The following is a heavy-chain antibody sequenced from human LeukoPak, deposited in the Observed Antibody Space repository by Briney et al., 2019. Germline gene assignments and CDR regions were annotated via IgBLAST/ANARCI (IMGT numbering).Heavy chain of an antibody. V-gene: IGHV3-23*01. J-gene: IGHJ5*02. Sequence: PGGSLRLSCAASGFTFRSYAMTWVRQAPGKGLEWVSAISGSGGSTYYADSAKGRFTISRDNSKNTLYLQMNSLRAEDTAVYYCAKDIFGSGWYRFDPWGQGTLVTVSS. D-gene: IGHD6-19*01. CDR3: AKDIFGSGWYRFDP. CDR1: GFTFRSYA. CDR2: ISGSGGST.